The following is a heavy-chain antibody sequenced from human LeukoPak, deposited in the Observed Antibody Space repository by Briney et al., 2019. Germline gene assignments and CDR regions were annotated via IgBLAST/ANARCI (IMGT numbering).Heavy chain of an antibody. CDR3: ASGGSVVVTAIDY. D-gene: IGHD2-21*02. J-gene: IGHJ4*02. V-gene: IGHV1-69*04. Sequence: SVTVSCKASGGTFSSYAISWVRQAPGQGLEWVGRIIPILGIANYAQKFQGRVTITADKSTSTAYMELSSLRSEDTAVYYCASGGSVVVTAIDYWGQGTLVTVSS. CDR1: GGTFSSYA. CDR2: IIPILGIA.